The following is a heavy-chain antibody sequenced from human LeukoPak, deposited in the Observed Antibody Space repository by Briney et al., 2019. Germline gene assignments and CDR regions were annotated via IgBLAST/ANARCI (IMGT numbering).Heavy chain of an antibody. CDR3: ARMTVSGRDNWFDP. D-gene: IGHD6-19*01. CDR2: LNPNSGNT. V-gene: IGHV1-8*03. Sequence: ASVKVSCKASGYTFTSYDINWVRQATGQGLEWMGWLNPNSGNTGYAQKFQGRVTISRNTSINTAYMELSSLRSEDTAVYYCARMTVSGRDNWFDPWGQGTLVTVSS. CDR1: GYTFTSYD. J-gene: IGHJ5*02.